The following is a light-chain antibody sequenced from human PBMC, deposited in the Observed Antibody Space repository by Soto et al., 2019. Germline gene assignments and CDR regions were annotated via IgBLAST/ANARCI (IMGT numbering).Light chain of an antibody. J-gene: IGKJ1*01. V-gene: IGKV1-39*01. CDR3: QQSYSTPPT. CDR2: AAS. CDR1: QSISSY. Sequence: MHMTQYASSLSASGGYRITITCLASQSISSYLNWYQQRPGKAPKLLIYAASSLQSGVPSRFSGSVSGTDFTLTISSLQPEDFATYYCQQSYSTPPTFGQGTKVDIK.